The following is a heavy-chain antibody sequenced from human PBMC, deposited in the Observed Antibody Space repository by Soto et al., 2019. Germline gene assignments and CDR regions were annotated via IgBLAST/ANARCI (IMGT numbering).Heavy chain of an antibody. D-gene: IGHD3-16*02. CDR2: ISGSGGST. Sequence: GGSLRLSCAASGFTFSSYAMSWVRQAPGNGLEWVSAISGSGGSTYYADSVKGRFTISRDNSKNTLYLQMNSLRAEDTAVYYCAKDVGVWGSYRYSDYWGQGTLVTVSS. V-gene: IGHV3-23*01. J-gene: IGHJ4*02. CDR1: GFTFSSYA. CDR3: AKDVGVWGSYRYSDY.